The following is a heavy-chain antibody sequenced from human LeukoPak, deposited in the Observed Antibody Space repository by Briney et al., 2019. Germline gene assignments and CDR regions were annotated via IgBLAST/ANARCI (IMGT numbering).Heavy chain of an antibody. Sequence: ASVKVSCKASGYTFTSYYMHWVRQAPGQGLEWMGIINPSGGSTSYAQKFQGRVTITADESTSTAYMELSSLRSGDTAVYYCARDLGYYYDSSDKKRINWFDPWGQGTLVTVSS. V-gene: IGHV1-46*01. D-gene: IGHD3-22*01. CDR1: GYTFTSYY. J-gene: IGHJ5*02. CDR2: INPSGGST. CDR3: ARDLGYYYDSSDKKRINWFDP.